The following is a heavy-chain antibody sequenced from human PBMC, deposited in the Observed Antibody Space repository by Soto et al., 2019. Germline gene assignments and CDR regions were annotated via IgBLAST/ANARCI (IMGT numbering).Heavy chain of an antibody. CDR3: ARDLSGSTSHYYYGMDV. CDR1: GFTFSRYD. CDR2: IGTAGDT. V-gene: IGHV3-13*01. D-gene: IGHD2-2*01. Sequence: GGSLRLSCAASGFTFSRYDMHWVRQATGKGLEWVSAIGTAGDTYYPGSVKGRFTISRENAKNSLYLQMNSLRAEDTAVYYCARDLSGSTSHYYYGMDVWGQGTTVTVS. J-gene: IGHJ6*02.